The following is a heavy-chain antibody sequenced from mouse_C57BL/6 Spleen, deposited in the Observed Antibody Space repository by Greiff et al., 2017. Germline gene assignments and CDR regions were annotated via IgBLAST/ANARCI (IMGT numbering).Heavy chain of an antibody. CDR2: ISYDGSN. J-gene: IGHJ2*01. CDR3: ARDDYGSSYGY. Sequence: EVQLQESGPGLVKPSQSLSLTCSVTGYSITSGYYWNWIRQFPGNKLEWMGYISYDGSNNYNPSLKNRISITRDTSKNQFFLKLNSVTTEDTATYYCARDDYGSSYGYWGQGTTLTVSS. CDR1: GYSITSGYY. V-gene: IGHV3-6*01. D-gene: IGHD1-1*01.